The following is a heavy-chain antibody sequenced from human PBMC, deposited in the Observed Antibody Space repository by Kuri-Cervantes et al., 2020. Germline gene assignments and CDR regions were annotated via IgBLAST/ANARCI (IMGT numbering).Heavy chain of an antibody. J-gene: IGHJ4*02. CDR1: GDSVSSNSTA. Sequence: LRLSCAVSGDSVSSNSTAWNWIRQSPSRGLEWLGGTYYRLKWYNDYAVSVKSRMTINADTSKNQFSLQLNSVTPEDTAVYHCAKVNSRYGSGSYYKTASGYWGQGTLVTVSS. CDR3: AKVNSRYGSGSYYKTASGY. D-gene: IGHD3-10*01. V-gene: IGHV6-1*01. CDR2: TYYRLKWYN.